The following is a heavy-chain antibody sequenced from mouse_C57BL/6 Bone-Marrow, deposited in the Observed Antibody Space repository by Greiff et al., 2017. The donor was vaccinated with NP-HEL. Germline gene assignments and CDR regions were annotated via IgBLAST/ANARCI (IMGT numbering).Heavy chain of an antibody. Sequence: EVHLVESGAELVRPGASVKLSCTASGFNIKDDYMHWVKQRPEQGLEWIGWIDPENGDTEYASKFQGKATITADTSSNTAYLQLSSLTSEDTAVYYCTTPLLLFDYWGQGTTLTVSS. CDR3: TTPLLLFDY. CDR2: IDPENGDT. J-gene: IGHJ2*01. CDR1: GFNIKDDY. D-gene: IGHD1-1*01. V-gene: IGHV14-4*01.